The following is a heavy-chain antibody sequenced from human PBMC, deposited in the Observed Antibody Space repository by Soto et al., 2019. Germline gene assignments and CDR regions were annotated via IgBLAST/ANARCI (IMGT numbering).Heavy chain of an antibody. D-gene: IGHD3-22*01. CDR3: AREISGYPHYYYGMDV. J-gene: IGHJ6*02. CDR1: GFTFSSYS. V-gene: IGHV3-21*01. Sequence: PGGSLRLSCAASGFTFSSYSMNWVRQAPGKGLEWVSSISSSSSYIYYADSVKGRFTISRDNAKNSLYLQMNSLRAEDTAVYYCAREISGYPHYYYGMDVWGQGTTVTVS. CDR2: ISSSSSYI.